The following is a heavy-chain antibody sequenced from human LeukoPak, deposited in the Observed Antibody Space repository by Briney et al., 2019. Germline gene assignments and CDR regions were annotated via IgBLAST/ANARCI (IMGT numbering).Heavy chain of an antibody. J-gene: IGHJ6*02. D-gene: IGHD6-13*01. CDR2: IYYSGST. Sequence: PSETLSLTCTVSGGSISSYYWSWIRQPPGKGLEWIGYIYYSGSTNYNPSLKSRVTISVDTSKNQFSLKLSSVTAADTAVYYCARVMVAAAGTGVYYGMDVWGQGTTVTVSS. CDR1: GGSISSYY. V-gene: IGHV4-59*01. CDR3: ARVMVAAAGTGVYYGMDV.